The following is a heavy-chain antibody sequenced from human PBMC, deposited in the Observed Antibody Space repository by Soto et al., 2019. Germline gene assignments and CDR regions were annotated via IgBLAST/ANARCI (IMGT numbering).Heavy chain of an antibody. D-gene: IGHD4-4*01. J-gene: IGHJ4*02. Sequence: EVQLLESGGGLVQPGGSLRLSCAASGFTFSSFAMNWVRQAPGKGLEWVLGLSGSGGTTYSADSVKGRFTISRDNSRNTLYLQLNGLTADDTAIYYCARDAAATTKGQQLLEFGGQGTLVTVSS. CDR3: ARDAAATTKGQQLLEF. V-gene: IGHV3-23*01. CDR2: LSGSGGTT. CDR1: GFTFSSFA.